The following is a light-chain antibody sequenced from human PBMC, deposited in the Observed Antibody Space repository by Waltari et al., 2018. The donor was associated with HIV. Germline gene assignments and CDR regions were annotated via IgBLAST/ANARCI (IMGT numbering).Light chain of an antibody. CDR1: SSNIGAGYD. J-gene: IGLJ3*02. Sequence: PGQRVTISCTGSSSNIGAGYDVHWYQQLPGTAPKLLIYGNSNRPSGVPDRFSGSKSGTSASLAITGLQAEDEADYYCQSYDSSLSWVFGGGTKLTVL. CDR3: QSYDSSLSWV. CDR2: GNS. V-gene: IGLV1-40*01.